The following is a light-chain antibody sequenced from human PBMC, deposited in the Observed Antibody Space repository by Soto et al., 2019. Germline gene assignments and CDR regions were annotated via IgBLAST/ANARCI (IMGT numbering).Light chain of an antibody. CDR2: GAF. CDR1: QSVSSN. Sequence: EIVMTQSPVTLSVSPGERATLSCRASQSVSSNLAWYQQKPGQAPSLLIYGAFTRATGIPARFSGTGSGTEFTLTISSLQSEDSALYYCQQYNDWPLTCGQGTKVDIK. CDR3: QQYNDWPLT. V-gene: IGKV3-15*01. J-gene: IGKJ1*01.